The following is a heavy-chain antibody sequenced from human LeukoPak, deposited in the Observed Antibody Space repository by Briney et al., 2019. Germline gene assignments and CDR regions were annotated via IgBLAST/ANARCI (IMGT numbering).Heavy chain of an antibody. V-gene: IGHV1-69*13. D-gene: IGHD3-10*01. J-gene: IGHJ5*02. Sequence: SVKVSCEASGGTFSSYAISWVRQAPGQGLEWMGGIIPIFGTANYAQKFQGRVTITADESTSTAYMELSSLRSEDTAVYYCARSGRLLWFGERSFNWFDPWGQGTLVTVSS. CDR1: GGTFSSYA. CDR2: IIPIFGTA. CDR3: ARSGRLLWFGERSFNWFDP.